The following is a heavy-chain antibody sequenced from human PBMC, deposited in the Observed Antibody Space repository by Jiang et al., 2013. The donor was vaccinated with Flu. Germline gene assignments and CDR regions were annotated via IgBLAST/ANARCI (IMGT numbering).Heavy chain of an antibody. CDR3: ARGEPSITIFGVVIGYYYYMDV. D-gene: IGHD3-3*01. CDR1: GFTFSSYG. J-gene: IGHJ6*03. Sequence: GRSLRLSCAASGFTFSSYGMHWVRQAPGKGLEWVAVIWYDGSNKYYADSVKGRFTISRDNSKNTLYLQMNSLRAEDTAVYYCARGEPSITIFGVVIGYYYYMDVWGKGTTVTVSS. CDR2: IWYDGSNK. V-gene: IGHV3-33*01.